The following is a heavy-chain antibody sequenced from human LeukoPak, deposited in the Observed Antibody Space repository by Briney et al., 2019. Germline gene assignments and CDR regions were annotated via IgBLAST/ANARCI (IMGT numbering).Heavy chain of an antibody. V-gene: IGHV3-74*01. CDR3: VRNYDSSAYPDALDI. CDR1: GFTFSNSW. Sequence: GGSLRLSCAASGFTFSNSWMHWVRQAPGKGLVWISRINSDGSSTHYADSVKGRFTISRDNAKNTLYLQMNSLRADDTAVYYCVRNYDSSAYPDALDIWGQGTMVTVSS. J-gene: IGHJ3*02. D-gene: IGHD3-22*01. CDR2: INSDGSST.